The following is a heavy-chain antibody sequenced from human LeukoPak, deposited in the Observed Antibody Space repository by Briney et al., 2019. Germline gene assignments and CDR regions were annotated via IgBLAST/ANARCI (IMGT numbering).Heavy chain of an antibody. CDR3: ARDVAVGFGERVIDAFDI. CDR1: GYTFITYG. Sequence: ASVKVSCKASGYTFITYGLTWVRQAPGQGLEWMGWINAYTGNTYYAQKFQGRATMTTDTSTSTAYMELRSLRSDDTAVYYCARDVAVGFGERVIDAFDIWGQGTMVTVSS. D-gene: IGHD3-10*01. CDR2: INAYTGNT. V-gene: IGHV1-18*01. J-gene: IGHJ3*02.